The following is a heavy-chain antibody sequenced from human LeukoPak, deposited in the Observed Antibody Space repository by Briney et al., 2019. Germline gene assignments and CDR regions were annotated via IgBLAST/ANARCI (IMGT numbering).Heavy chain of an antibody. CDR2: IKEDGSEK. Sequence: GGSLRLSCAASGFTFSSYWMSWVRQAPGKGLEWVSNIKEDGSEKYYVDSVKGRLTISRDTAKSSLYLQMNSLRAEDTAVYYCARLRAGDYFDYWGQGTLVTVSS. D-gene: IGHD6-19*01. CDR3: ARLRAGDYFDY. J-gene: IGHJ4*02. CDR1: GFTFSSYW. V-gene: IGHV3-7*04.